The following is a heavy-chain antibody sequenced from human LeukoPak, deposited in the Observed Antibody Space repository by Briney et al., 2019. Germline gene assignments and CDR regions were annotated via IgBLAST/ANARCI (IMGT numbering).Heavy chain of an antibody. CDR1: GYTFTSYG. Sequence: ASVKVSCKASGYTFTSYGISWVRQAPGQGLEWMGWISAYDGNTNYAQKLQGRVTMTTDTSTSTAYMELRSLRSDDTAVYYRARDMFKYYYDSSGYPDYWGQGTLVTVAS. V-gene: IGHV1-18*01. CDR3: ARDMFKYYYDSSGYPDY. J-gene: IGHJ4*02. D-gene: IGHD3-22*01. CDR2: ISAYDGNT.